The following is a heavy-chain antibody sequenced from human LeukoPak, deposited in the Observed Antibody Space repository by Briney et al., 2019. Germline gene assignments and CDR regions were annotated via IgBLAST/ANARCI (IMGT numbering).Heavy chain of an antibody. CDR1: GFTFSSYG. D-gene: IGHD2-15*01. Sequence: PGGSLRLSCAASGFTFSSYGMHWVRQAPGKGLEWVAVISYDGSNKYYADSVKGRFTISRDNSKNTLYLQMNSLRAEDTAVYYCAKDLNGAIVVVVAAAFDIWGQGTMVTVSS. CDR2: ISYDGSNK. CDR3: AKDLNGAIVVVVAAAFDI. J-gene: IGHJ3*02. V-gene: IGHV3-30*18.